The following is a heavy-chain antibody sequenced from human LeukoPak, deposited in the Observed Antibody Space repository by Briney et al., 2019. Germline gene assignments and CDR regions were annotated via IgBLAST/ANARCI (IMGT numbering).Heavy chain of an antibody. CDR2: ISSNGGST. D-gene: IGHD6-13*01. CDR1: GFTFSSYA. CDR3: ARVYSSSWYSAFDI. Sequence: GGSLRLSFAASGFTFSSYAMHWVRQAPGKGLEYVSAISSNGGSTYYANSLKGRFTISRDNSKNTLYLQMRSLRAEDTAVYYCARVYSSSWYSAFDIWGQGTMVTVSS. J-gene: IGHJ3*02. V-gene: IGHV3-64*01.